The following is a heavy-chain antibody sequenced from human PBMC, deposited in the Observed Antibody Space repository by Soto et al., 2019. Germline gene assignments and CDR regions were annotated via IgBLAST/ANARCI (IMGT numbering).Heavy chain of an antibody. CDR2: ISGSGGST. CDR3: AKAYSGYDWGIFDA. V-gene: IGHV3-23*01. D-gene: IGHD5-12*01. J-gene: IGHJ4*02. Sequence: EVQLLESGGGLVQPGGSLRLSCEASGFTFSSYAVSCVRKAPGKGLEWVSGISGSGGSTYYADSVKGRFTISRDSYKNTLYLQMSSLRAEDTAVYHCAKAYSGYDWGIFDAWGKGTLVTVSS. CDR1: GFTFSSYA.